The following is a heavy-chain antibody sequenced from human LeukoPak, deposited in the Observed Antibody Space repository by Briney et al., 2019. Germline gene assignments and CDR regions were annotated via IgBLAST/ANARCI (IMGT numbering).Heavy chain of an antibody. CDR1: GFTFSSYA. D-gene: IGHD3-10*01. CDR3: GKDGAYYGSGSYYSC. V-gene: IGHV3-23*01. CDR2: ISGSGGST. J-gene: IGHJ4*02. Sequence: GGSLRLSCAASGFTFSSYAMSWVRQAPGKGLEWVSAISGSGGSTYYADSVKGRFTISRDNSKNTLYLQMNSLRAEDTAVYYCGKDGAYYGSGSYYSCWGQGTLVTVSS.